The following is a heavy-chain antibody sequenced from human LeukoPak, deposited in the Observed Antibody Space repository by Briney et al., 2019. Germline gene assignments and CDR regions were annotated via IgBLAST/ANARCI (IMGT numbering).Heavy chain of an antibody. J-gene: IGHJ4*02. V-gene: IGHV3-23*01. Sequence: GGSLRLSCATSGFIFSHHGMNWVRQAPGKGLEWVSGIRADAVTTYYADSVKGRFIISRDNSKNTVYLQMNSLSAEDAAVYYCVKDDGWVQYADWGQGTLVTVSS. CDR1: GFIFSHHG. CDR3: VKDDGWVQYAD. CDR2: IRADAVTT. D-gene: IGHD5-24*01.